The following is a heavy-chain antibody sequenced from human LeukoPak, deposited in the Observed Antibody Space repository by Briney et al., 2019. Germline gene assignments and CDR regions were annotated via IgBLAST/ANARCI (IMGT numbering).Heavy chain of an antibody. Sequence: GGSLRLSCAASRFTFSSYDMHWVRQAPGKGLEWVTFISYDGNNKYYADSVKGRFTISRDSSKNTLYLQMNSLRAEDTAVYYCARGEYQLPGDSWGQGTLVTVSS. D-gene: IGHD2-2*01. V-gene: IGHV3-30*03. CDR1: RFTFSSYD. CDR3: ARGEYQLPGDS. CDR2: ISYDGNNK. J-gene: IGHJ4*02.